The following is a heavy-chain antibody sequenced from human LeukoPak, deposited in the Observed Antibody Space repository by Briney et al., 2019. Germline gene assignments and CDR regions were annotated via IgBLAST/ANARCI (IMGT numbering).Heavy chain of an antibody. CDR3: AKDSGLGSYSDY. CDR2: ISGSGGST. V-gene: IGHV3-23*01. D-gene: IGHD1-26*01. J-gene: IGHJ4*02. Sequence: GGSLTLSCAASGFTFSSYAMSWVRQAPGKGLEWVSAISGSGGSTYYADSVKGRFTISRDNSKNTLYLQMNSLRAEDTAVYYCAKDSGLGSYSDYWGQGTLVTVSS. CDR1: GFTFSSYA.